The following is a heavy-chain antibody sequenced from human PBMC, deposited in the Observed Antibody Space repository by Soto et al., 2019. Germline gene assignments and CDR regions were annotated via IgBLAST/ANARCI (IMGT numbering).Heavy chain of an antibody. D-gene: IGHD2-15*01. CDR1: GFAFSSEW. J-gene: IGHJ4*02. CDR3: TSDTFGARDS. Sequence: EVQLVESGGGLVQPGGSLRLSCAASGFAFSSEWMHWVRQAPGKGLVWVSRIDPYDTGITYADSVKGRFTISRDNAKNTLYLQMNSLRDEDTAVYYCTSDTFGARDSWGQGTLVTVSS. CDR2: IDPYDTGI. V-gene: IGHV3-74*01.